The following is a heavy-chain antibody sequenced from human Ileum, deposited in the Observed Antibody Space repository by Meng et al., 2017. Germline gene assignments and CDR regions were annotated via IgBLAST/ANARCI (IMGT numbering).Heavy chain of an antibody. CDR3: ATGGSGYFNY. Sequence: VALAGSGGDLVQPGGSLGLSCAASGFTFSSYWMHWVRQAPGKGLVWVSRINSDGSTTNYADSLKGRFTISRDNAKNTLYLQMNSLRAEDTAVYYCATGGSGYFNYWGQGTLVTVSS. V-gene: IGHV3-74*01. CDR1: GFTFSSYW. J-gene: IGHJ4*02. CDR2: INSDGSTT. D-gene: IGHD3-3*01.